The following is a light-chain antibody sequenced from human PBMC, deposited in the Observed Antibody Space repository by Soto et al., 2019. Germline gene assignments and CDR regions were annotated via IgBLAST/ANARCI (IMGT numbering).Light chain of an antibody. V-gene: IGLV1-44*01. Sequence: QSALARARAASGTPGERGTMSCSGSSSNRGSHTVNWYQQLPGTAPKLLIYSNNQRPSGVPDRFSGSKSGTSASLAISGLQSEDAPAYYPADCDDTMTPYVFGTGTSVTVL. CDR2: SNN. CDR1: SSNRGSHT. CDR3: ADCDDTMTPYV. J-gene: IGLJ1*01.